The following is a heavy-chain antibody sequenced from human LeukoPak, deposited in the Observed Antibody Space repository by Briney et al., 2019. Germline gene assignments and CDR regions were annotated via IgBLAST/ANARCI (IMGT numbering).Heavy chain of an antibody. CDR1: EYTFTSYY. J-gene: IGHJ4*02. Sequence: ASVKVSCKASEYTFTSYYMHWVRQAPGQGLELMGIINPSGGSTSYAQKFQGRVTMTRDTSTYTVYMELSSLRSEDTAVYYCARGGGGVAGQLSPDYWGQGTLVTVSP. CDR2: INPSGGST. D-gene: IGHD6-19*01. V-gene: IGHV1-46*01. CDR3: ARGGGGVAGQLSPDY.